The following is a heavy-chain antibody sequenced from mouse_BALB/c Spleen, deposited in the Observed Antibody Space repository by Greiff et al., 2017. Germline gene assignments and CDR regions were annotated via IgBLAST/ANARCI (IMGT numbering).Heavy chain of an antibody. CDR2: ISYSGST. Sequence: EVQLQESGPGLVKPSQSLSLTCTVTGYSITSDYAWNWIRQFPGNKLEWMGYISYSGSTSYNPSLKSRISITRDTSKNQFFLQLNSVTTEDTATYYCARYSGSFAYWGQGTLVTVSA. CDR3: ARYSGSFAY. J-gene: IGHJ3*01. CDR1: GYSITSDYA. V-gene: IGHV3-2*02. D-gene: IGHD3-1*01.